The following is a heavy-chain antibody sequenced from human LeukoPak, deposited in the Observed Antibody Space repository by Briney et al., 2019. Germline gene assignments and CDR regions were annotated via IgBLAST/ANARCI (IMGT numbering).Heavy chain of an antibody. CDR2: SYSGGNA. CDR3: AHAKRGGGYYINAFAV. V-gene: IGHV4-59*01. J-gene: IGHJ3*01. Sequence: KPSETLSLTCTVSGASTSAYYWRWIRQPPGKGLEWIGYSYSGGNANYNPSLKTRVTISIDTSENQFSLRLTSVTAADTAVYFCAHAKRGGGYYINAFAVWGQGTLVTISS. D-gene: IGHD1-26*01. CDR1: GASTSAYY.